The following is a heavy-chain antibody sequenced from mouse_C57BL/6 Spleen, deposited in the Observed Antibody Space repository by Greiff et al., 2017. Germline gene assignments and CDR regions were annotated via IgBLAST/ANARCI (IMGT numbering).Heavy chain of an antibody. J-gene: IGHJ1*03. CDR3: ARDAAGYWYFEV. CDR2: SRNKANDYTT. CDR1: GFTFSDFY. V-gene: IGHV7-1*01. Sequence: EVKLVESGGGLVQSGRSLRLSCATSGFTFSDFYMEWVRQAPGQGLEWIAASRNKANDYTTEYSASVKGRFIVSRDTSQSILYLQMNALRAEDTAIYYCARDAAGYWYFEVWGTGTTVTVSS.